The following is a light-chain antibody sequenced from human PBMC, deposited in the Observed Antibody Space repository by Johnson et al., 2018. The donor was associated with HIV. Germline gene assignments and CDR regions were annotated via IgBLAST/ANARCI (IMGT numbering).Light chain of an antibody. Sequence: QSVLTQPPSVSAAPGQKVTISCSGSSSNIGSSPVNWYQQLPGTAPKLLIYENNKRPSGIPDRFSGSKSGTSATLGITGLQPGDEADYYCGTWDSSLSVLYVFGTGTKVTVL. CDR2: ENN. CDR3: GTWDSSLSVLYV. J-gene: IGLJ1*01. CDR1: SSNIGSSP. V-gene: IGLV1-51*02.